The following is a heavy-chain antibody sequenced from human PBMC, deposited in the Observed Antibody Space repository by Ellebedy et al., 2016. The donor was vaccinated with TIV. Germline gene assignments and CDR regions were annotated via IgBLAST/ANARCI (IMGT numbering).Heavy chain of an antibody. J-gene: IGHJ3*02. CDR1: GGSISSYY. CDR2: VYYSGNT. Sequence: PSETLSLTCTVSGGSISSYYWSWIRQPPGKGLEWIGYVYYSGNTNYTHSLKSRVTISVDTSKNQFSLRLSSVTAQDTAVYNCARERRDSGYEAFDIWGPGTMVTVSS. V-gene: IGHV4-59*01. CDR3: ARERRDSGYEAFDI. D-gene: IGHD5-12*01.